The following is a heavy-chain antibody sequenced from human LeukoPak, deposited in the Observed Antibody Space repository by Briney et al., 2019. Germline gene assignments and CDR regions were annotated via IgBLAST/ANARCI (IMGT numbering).Heavy chain of an antibody. D-gene: IGHD3-10*01. J-gene: IGHJ4*02. Sequence: PGGSLRLSCAASGFSFSDAWMSWVRQIPGKGLEWVGRIESKTDGGTTDYAAPVKGRFTISRDDSTSTLYLQMNSLRAEDTAIYYCAARPGRVPIYFDYWGQGTLVTVSS. CDR1: GFSFSDAW. CDR3: AARPGRVPIYFDY. CDR2: IESKTDGGTT. V-gene: IGHV3-15*04.